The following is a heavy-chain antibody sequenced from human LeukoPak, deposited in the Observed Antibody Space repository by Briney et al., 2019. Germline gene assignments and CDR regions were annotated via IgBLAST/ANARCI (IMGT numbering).Heavy chain of an antibody. V-gene: IGHV1-69*06. J-gene: IGHJ5*02. Sequence: VASVKVSCKASGGTFSSYSILWVRQAPGQGLEWMGGIIPMFGSSNYAQNFQARVRITADRSTDIAYMELSSLTSEDTAIYYCARVADPHWLPNGRNWLDPWGQGTLVTVSP. CDR1: GGTFSSYS. D-gene: IGHD2-8*01. CDR2: IIPMFGSS. CDR3: ARVADPHWLPNGRNWLDP.